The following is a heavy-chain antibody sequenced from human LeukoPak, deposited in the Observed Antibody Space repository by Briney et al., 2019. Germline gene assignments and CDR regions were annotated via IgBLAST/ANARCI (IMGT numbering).Heavy chain of an antibody. D-gene: IGHD3-10*01. CDR1: GFTLDDYA. Sequence: GGSLRLSCAASGFTLDDYAMHWVRQPPGKGLEWVSGISWNSETLGYADSVKGRFTISRDNAKNSLYLQMNSLRADDTALYYCAKGSGITLVRDLDYWGQGTQVTVSS. V-gene: IGHV3-9*01. CDR3: AKGSGITLVRDLDY. CDR2: ISWNSETL. J-gene: IGHJ4*02.